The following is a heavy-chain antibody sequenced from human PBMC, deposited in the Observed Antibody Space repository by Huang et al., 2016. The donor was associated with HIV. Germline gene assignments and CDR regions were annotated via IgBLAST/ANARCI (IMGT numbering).Heavy chain of an antibody. Sequence: QVPLVQSGAEVKKPGASVKVSCRASGYTFSNYDINWVRQAPGQGLDGLGGVNPNSGNTGYARKFQGRVTMTRGTSISTAYMELSRLRFEDTAVYYCATLTPVNYGRSGGRVRDYWGQGSLVTVSS. J-gene: IGHJ4*02. CDR3: ATLTPVNYGRSGGRVRDY. CDR1: GYTFSNYD. CDR2: VNPNSGNT. D-gene: IGHD2-15*01. V-gene: IGHV1-8*01.